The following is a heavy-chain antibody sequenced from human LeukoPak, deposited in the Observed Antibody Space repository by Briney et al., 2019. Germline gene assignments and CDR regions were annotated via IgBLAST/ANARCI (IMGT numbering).Heavy chain of an antibody. D-gene: IGHD3-16*01. V-gene: IGHV1-8*01. CDR2: MNPNSGNT. J-gene: IGHJ6*03. CDR3: ARWPRPYYDYVWGTTPGGYYYMDV. Sequence: ASVKVSCKASGYTFTSYDINWVRQATGQGLEWMGWMNPNSGNTGYAQKFQGRVTITRDTSISTAYMELSSLRSEDTAVYYCARWPRPYYDYVWGTTPGGYYYMDVWGKGTTVTVSS. CDR1: GYTFTSYD.